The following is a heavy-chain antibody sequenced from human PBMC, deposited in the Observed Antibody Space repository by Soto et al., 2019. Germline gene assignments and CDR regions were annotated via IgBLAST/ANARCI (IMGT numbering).Heavy chain of an antibody. CDR1: GFTFSNAW. D-gene: IGHD2-2*01. CDR3: TTGPRYCSSTSCRPGYDYYMDV. CDR2: IKSKTDGGTT. V-gene: IGHV3-15*01. Sequence: EVQLVESGGGLVKPGGSLRLSCAASGFTFSNAWMSWVRQAPGKGLEWVGRIKSKTDGGTTDYAAPVKGRFTISRDDSKNTLYLQMNSLKTEDTAVYYCTTGPRYCSSTSCRPGYDYYMDVWGKGTTVTVSS. J-gene: IGHJ6*03.